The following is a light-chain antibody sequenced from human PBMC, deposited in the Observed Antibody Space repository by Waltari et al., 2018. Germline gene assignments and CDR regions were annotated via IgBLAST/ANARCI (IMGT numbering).Light chain of an antibody. CDR3: SSYTSSSTPVV. V-gene: IGLV2-14*01. J-gene: IGLJ2*01. CDR1: SSDVGGYNY. CDR2: EVS. Sequence: QSALTQPASVSGSPGQSITISCTRTSSDVGGYNYVSWYQQHPGTAPKLMIYEVSNRPSGVSNRFSGSKSGNTASLTISGLQAEDEADYYCSSYTSSSTPVVFGGGTKLTVL.